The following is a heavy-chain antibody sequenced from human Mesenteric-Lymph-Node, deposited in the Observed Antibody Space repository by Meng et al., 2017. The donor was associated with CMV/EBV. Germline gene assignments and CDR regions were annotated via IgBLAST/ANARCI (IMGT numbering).Heavy chain of an antibody. D-gene: IGHD4-17*01. V-gene: IGHV3-30*02. CDR3: AKGGTTVKDY. J-gene: IGHJ4*02. CDR1: GFSFSSYG. CDR2: AQFDERSY. Sequence: GESLKISCATSGFSFSSYGMHWVRQAPDKGLEWVAFAQFDERSYYYEDSVKGRFTISRDNAKNTLYLQMNSLRAEDTAVYYCAKGGTTVKDYWGQGTLVTVSS.